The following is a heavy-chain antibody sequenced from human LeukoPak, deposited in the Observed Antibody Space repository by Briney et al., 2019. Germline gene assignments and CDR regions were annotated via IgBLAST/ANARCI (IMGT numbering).Heavy chain of an antibody. J-gene: IGHJ4*02. CDR1: GFTFITYA. D-gene: IGHD5-18*01. CDR3: ARDLNNGGYSYVNDY. Sequence: GGSLRLSCAASGFTFITYAMHWVRQAPGKGLEWVSYISSSGSTIYYADSVKGRFTISRDNAKNSLYLQMNSLRAEDTAVYYCARDLNNGGYSYVNDYWGQGTLVTVSS. V-gene: IGHV3-48*04. CDR2: ISSSGSTI.